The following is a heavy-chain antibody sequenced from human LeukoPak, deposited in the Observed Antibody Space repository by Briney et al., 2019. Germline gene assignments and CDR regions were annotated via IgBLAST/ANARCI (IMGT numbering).Heavy chain of an antibody. CDR1: GFTFSSYA. V-gene: IGHV3-23*01. CDR3: ARCGGGNPRWFDP. D-gene: IGHD4-23*01. CDR2: ISHSGGTT. Sequence: SGGSLRLSCAASGFTFSSYAMSWVRQAPGKGPEWVSAISHSGGTTYYADSVKGRFTITRDNSKNTLYLQMNSLRAEDTAVYYCARCGGGNPRWFDPWGQGTLVTVSS. J-gene: IGHJ5*02.